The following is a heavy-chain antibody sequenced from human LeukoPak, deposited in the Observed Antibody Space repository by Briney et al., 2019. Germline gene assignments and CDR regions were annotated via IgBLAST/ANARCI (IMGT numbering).Heavy chain of an antibody. CDR1: GFTFSSYA. V-gene: IGHV3-23*01. J-gene: IGHJ4*02. CDR2: LSASGGAT. CDR3: AKAISTSFWYYFDY. D-gene: IGHD2-2*01. Sequence: GGSLRLSCAASGFTFSSYAMNWVRQAPGKGLEWVSALSASGGATHYADSVKGRFTISRDNSKNALYLQVNSLRAEDTAVYCCAKAISTSFWYYFDYWGQGALVTVSS.